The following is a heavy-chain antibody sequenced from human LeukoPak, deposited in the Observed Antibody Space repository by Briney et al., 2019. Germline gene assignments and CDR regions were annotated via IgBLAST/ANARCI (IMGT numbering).Heavy chain of an antibody. CDR3: ARAARQGFTMIVVPFFYFDL. CDR1: GGSISSGASD. D-gene: IGHD3-22*01. CDR2: INHSGST. Sequence: LSETLSLTCTVSGGSISSGASDWGWIRQHPKRGLEWVGYINHSGSTYYNPSLGSRVTMSVDTFKNQFALKLSSVTAADSAVYYCARAARQGFTMIVVPFFYFDLWGRGTLVTVSS. V-gene: IGHV4-31*03. J-gene: IGHJ2*01.